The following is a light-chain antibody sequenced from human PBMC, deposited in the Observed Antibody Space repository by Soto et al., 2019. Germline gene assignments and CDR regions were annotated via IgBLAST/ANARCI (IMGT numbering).Light chain of an antibody. Sequence: QSALTQPASVSGSPGQSITISCTGTSGDVGGYNYVSWYQQHPGKAPKLMIWDVYNRPSGVSHRFSGSKSGNTASLTIFGLQAEDEADYYCSSYTTRSSYVFGTGTKVTVL. CDR3: SSYTTRSSYV. V-gene: IGLV2-14*01. CDR1: SGDVGGYNY. CDR2: DVY. J-gene: IGLJ1*01.